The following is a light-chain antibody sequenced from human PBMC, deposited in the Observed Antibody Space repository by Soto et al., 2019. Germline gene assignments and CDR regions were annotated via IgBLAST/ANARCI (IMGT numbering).Light chain of an antibody. J-gene: IGKJ1*01. V-gene: IGKV3-20*01. CDR3: QQYGSSYPWT. CDR2: GAS. Sequence: EIVMTQSPATLSVSPGEGAILSCRASQGIGDTLAWYQQKPGQTPRLLIYGASNRATGIPDRFSGSGSGTDFTLTISRLEPEDFAVYYCQQYGSSYPWTFGQGTKVDIK. CDR1: QGIGDT.